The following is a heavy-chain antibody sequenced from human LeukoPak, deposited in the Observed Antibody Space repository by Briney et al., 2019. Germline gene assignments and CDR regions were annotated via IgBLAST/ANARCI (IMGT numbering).Heavy chain of an antibody. Sequence: PSETLSLTFTVSGGSISSSSYYWGWIRQPPGKGLEWIGSIYYSGSTYYNPSLKSRVTISVDTSKNQFSLKLSSVTAADTAVYYCARVGVYYYDSSGYHGPCAFDIWGQGTMVTVSS. CDR1: GGSISSSSYY. CDR2: IYYSGST. J-gene: IGHJ3*02. V-gene: IGHV4-39*07. CDR3: ARVGVYYYDSSGYHGPCAFDI. D-gene: IGHD3-22*01.